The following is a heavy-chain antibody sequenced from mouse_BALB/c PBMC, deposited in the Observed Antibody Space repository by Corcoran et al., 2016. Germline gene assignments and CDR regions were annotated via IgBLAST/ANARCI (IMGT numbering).Heavy chain of an antibody. D-gene: IGHD1-1*01. CDR1: GYTFTSYY. V-gene: IGHV1-53*01. CDR3: ARWCITSCDY. Sequence: QVQLQQSGAELVKPGASVKLSCKASGYTFTSYYMYWVKQRPGQGLEWIGELKPRSRGTIYNQTFECRATLNVDKSSSTAYMELRSLTSEDTAVYYCARWCITSCDYWGQGTTVTVSS. CDR2: LKPRSRGT. J-gene: IGHJ2*01.